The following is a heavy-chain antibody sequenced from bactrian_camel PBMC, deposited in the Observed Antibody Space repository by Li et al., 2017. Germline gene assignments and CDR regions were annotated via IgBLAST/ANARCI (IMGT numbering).Heavy chain of an antibody. J-gene: IGHJ4*01. CDR1: GESLNTRC. CDR2: IHINSGRT. CDR3: AARPTWLGSWCPPSTQTYAY. Sequence: DVQLVESGGGSVEAGGSLRLSCTAAGESLNTRCVGWLRQAPGEVREGAAAIHINSGRTVYADSVKGRFTISQDNANYTVYLQMDNLKPEDTAMYFCAARPTWLGSWCPPSTQTYAYWGQGTQVTVS. D-gene: IGHD3*01. V-gene: IGHV3S40*01.